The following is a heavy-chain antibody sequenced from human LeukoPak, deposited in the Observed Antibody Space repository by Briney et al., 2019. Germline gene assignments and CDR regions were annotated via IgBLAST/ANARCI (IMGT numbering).Heavy chain of an antibody. J-gene: IGHJ4*02. Sequence: GGSLRLSCAASGFSFSTYGMHWVRQAPGKGLEWVAVISSNGNKIYYADSVRGRFTIFRDTSNKTVSLHMNDMRVEDTALYYCARGPSSRSGKQDSWGRGTLVTVSS. CDR1: GFSFSTYG. D-gene: IGHD6-6*01. V-gene: IGHV3-30*05. CDR2: ISSNGNKI. CDR3: ARGPSSRSGKQDS.